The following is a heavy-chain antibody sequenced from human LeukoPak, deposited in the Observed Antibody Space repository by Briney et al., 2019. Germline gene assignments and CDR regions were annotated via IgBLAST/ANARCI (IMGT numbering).Heavy chain of an antibody. J-gene: IGHJ5*02. CDR3: AREFLRCSGGSCYTTNWFDP. CDR2: IYTSGST. CDR1: GASVSTSPYY. V-gene: IGHV4-61*02. Sequence: SETLSLTCKVSGASVSTSPYYWTWIRQPAGKGLEWIGRIYTSGSTNYNPSLKSRVTISVDTSKNQFSLKLSSVTAADTAVYYCAREFLRCSGGSCYTTNWFDPWGQGTLVTVSS. D-gene: IGHD2-15*01.